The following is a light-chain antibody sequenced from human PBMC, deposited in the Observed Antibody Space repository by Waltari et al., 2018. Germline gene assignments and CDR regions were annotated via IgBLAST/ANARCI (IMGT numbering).Light chain of an antibody. CDR3: QQYYRYYT. CDR1: QGISSA. CDR2: AAS. J-gene: IGKJ2*01. Sequence: AIQLTQSPSSLAASVGHRVTFTCRASQGISSAVAWYQQKPGKPPNLLIYAASRLEGGVPSRLSGSGSGTDFTLNISSLQPEDFATYYCQQYYRYYTFGQGTKLEIK. V-gene: IGKV1-13*02.